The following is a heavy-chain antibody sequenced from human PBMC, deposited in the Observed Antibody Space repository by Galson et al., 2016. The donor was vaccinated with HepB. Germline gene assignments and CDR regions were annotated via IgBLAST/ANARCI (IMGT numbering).Heavy chain of an antibody. Sequence: SVKVSCKASGYTFINYGVSWARQAPGQGLEWMGWITPYNGNRNYAQKFRGRVTMNTDTSTSTAYMELRTLRSDDTAVYYCACDQSSDYYYGMDVWGQGTTVTVSS. V-gene: IGHV1-18*01. CDR2: ITPYNGNR. D-gene: IGHD6-6*01. CDR3: ACDQSSDYYYGMDV. CDR1: GYTFINYG. J-gene: IGHJ6*02.